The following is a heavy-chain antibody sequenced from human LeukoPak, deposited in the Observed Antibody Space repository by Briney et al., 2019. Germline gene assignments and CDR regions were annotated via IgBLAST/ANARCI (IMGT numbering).Heavy chain of an antibody. CDR3: ARADAADAFDI. J-gene: IGHJ3*02. CDR2: IYHSGST. CDR1: GGSISSYY. Sequence: KPSETLSLTCTVSGGSISSYYWSWIRQPPGKGLEWIGYIYHSGSTYYNPSLKSRVTISVDRSKNQFSLKLSSVTAADTAVYYCARADAADAFDIWGQGTMVTVSS. V-gene: IGHV4-59*12.